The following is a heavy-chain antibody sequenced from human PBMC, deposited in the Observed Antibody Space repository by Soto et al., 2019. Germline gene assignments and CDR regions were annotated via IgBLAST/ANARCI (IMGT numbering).Heavy chain of an antibody. V-gene: IGHV3-49*04. D-gene: IGHD6-13*01. CDR2: IRSKAYGGTT. J-gene: IGHJ4*02. Sequence: SLRLSCTASGFTFGDYAMSWVRQAPGKGLEWVGFIRSKAYGGTTEYAASVKGGFTISRDDSKSIAYLQMNSLKTEDTAVYYCTGSWAAAGYYFDYWGQGTLVTVSS. CDR1: GFTFGDYA. CDR3: TGSWAAAGYYFDY.